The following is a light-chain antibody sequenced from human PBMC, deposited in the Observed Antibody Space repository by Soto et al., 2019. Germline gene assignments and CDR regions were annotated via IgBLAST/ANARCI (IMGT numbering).Light chain of an antibody. CDR2: AAS. Sequence: IGMTHTQCSLSASVEDRVTISCEASQGISRSLAWYQQKPGKAPKRLIYAASSLQSGVPSRFSGSGYVTDFTLTISSLQPEDSTIYYSQHAATFPIPFAQGTLLEIK. J-gene: IGKJ5*01. V-gene: IGKV1D-12*01. CDR1: QGISRS. CDR3: QHAATFPIP.